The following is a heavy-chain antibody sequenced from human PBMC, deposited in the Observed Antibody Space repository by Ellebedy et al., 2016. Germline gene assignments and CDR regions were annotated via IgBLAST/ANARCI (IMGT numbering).Heavy chain of an antibody. CDR2: ISCRGDKT. Sequence: GESLKISXAASGFTFSNFFMSWVRQAPGKGLEWVSTISCRGDKTDFADSVRGRFTISRDNSKNTLYLQMGSLKAEDTAVYYCAKDRDDYGDYVFDYWGQGTLVTVSS. J-gene: IGHJ4*02. D-gene: IGHD4-17*01. V-gene: IGHV3-23*01. CDR1: GFTFSNFF. CDR3: AKDRDDYGDYVFDY.